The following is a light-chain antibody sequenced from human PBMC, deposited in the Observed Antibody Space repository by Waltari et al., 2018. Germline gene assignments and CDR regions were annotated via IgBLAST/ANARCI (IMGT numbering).Light chain of an antibody. Sequence: DIQMTQSPSSLSASVGDRVTITCRASQSISTYLNWHQQKPGKAPKLLICAASSLQSGVPSRFRRSGSGTDFTLTICSLHPEDFATYYCQQSYSTPRTFGQGTKVEIK. CDR2: AAS. J-gene: IGKJ1*01. V-gene: IGKV1-39*01. CDR3: QQSYSTPRT. CDR1: QSISTY.